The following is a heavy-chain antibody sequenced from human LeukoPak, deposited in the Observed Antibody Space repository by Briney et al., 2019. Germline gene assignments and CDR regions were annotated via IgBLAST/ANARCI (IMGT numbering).Heavy chain of an antibody. CDR1: GGSFSGYY. CDR3: ASETGDLAY. Sequence: SETLSLTCAVYGGSFSGYYWSWIRQPPGKGLEWIGEINHSGSTNYNPSLKSRVTISVDTSKNQFSLKLSSVTAADTAVYYCASETGDLAYWGQGTLVTVSS. V-gene: IGHV4-34*01. D-gene: IGHD7-27*01. J-gene: IGHJ4*02. CDR2: INHSGST.